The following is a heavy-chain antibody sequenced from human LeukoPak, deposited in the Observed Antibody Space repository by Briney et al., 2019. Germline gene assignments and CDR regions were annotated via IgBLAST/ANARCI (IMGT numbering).Heavy chain of an antibody. CDR3: ARWGPYGSLSWFDP. J-gene: IGHJ5*02. CDR2: IIPIFGTA. D-gene: IGHD3-10*01. CDR1: GGTFSSYA. V-gene: IGHV1-69*05. Sequence: ASVKVSCKASGGTFSSYAISWVRQAPGQGLEWMGGIIPIFGTANYAQKFQGRVTITTDESTSTAYMELSSLRSEDTAVYYCARWGPYGSLSWFDPWGQGTLVTVSS.